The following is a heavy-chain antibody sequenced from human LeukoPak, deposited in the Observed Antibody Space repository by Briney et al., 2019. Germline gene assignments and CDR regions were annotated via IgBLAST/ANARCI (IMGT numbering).Heavy chain of an antibody. V-gene: IGHV1-2*02. CDR3: ARGSGGPPQVLDY. D-gene: IGHD3-3*01. CDR1: GYTFTGYY. J-gene: IGHJ4*02. Sequence: GASVKVSCKASGYTFTGYYIHWLRQAPGQGLEWMGWISPKSGVTNSAQKFQGRVTMTRDTSISTVYMELNRLRSDDTAVFYCARGSGGPPQVLDYWGQGTLVTVSS. CDR2: ISPKSGVT.